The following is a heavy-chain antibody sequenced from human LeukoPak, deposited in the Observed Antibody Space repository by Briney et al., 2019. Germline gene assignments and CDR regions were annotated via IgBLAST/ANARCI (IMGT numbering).Heavy chain of an antibody. D-gene: IGHD6-19*01. CDR3: ARSSLAVAGSVFDY. J-gene: IGHJ4*02. Sequence: ASVTVSCKATGYTFTSYGISWLRQAHGQGLEWMGWISTYNGNTHYAQKLQGRVTMTTDTSTSTAYMELRSLRSDDTAVYYCARSSLAVAGSVFDYWGQGTLVTVSS. V-gene: IGHV1-18*01. CDR1: GYTFTSYG. CDR2: ISTYNGNT.